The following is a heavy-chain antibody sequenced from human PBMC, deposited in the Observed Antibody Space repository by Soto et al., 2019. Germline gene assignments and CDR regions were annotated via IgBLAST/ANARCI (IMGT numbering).Heavy chain of an antibody. CDR2: FVASGNYT. J-gene: IGHJ6*02. CDR3: ARVTWENDPTRKKDSYYGMDV. V-gene: IGHV3-11*05. Sequence: QVQLVESGGDLVKPGGSLRLPGEPSGSFFRDFNIGGFRHTPARGRGWISYFVASGNYTKYADSAKGRFTISRDNAKNSLFLQMNSLRAEDTALYYCARVTWENDPTRKKDSYYGMDVWGQGTTVIVSS. CDR1: GSFFRDFN. D-gene: IGHD1-26*01.